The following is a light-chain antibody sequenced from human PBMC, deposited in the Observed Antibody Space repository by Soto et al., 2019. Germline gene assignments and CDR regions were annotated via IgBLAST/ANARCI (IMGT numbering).Light chain of an antibody. CDR3: AAWDDSLKGV. CDR2: RNN. J-gene: IGLJ1*01. V-gene: IGLV1-47*01. CDR1: SSNIGSNY. Sequence: QSVLNQAPSASGAHLQRLTIFCSGSSSNIGSNYVYWYQQLPGTAPKLLIYRNNQRPSGVPDRFSGSKSGTSASLAISGLRSEDEADYYCAAWDDSLKGVFGTGTKVTVL.